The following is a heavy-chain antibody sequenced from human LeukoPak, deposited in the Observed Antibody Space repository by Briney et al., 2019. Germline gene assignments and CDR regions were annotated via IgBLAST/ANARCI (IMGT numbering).Heavy chain of an antibody. J-gene: IGHJ3*02. CDR3: AREAYSSGSFDAFDI. D-gene: IGHD3-22*01. V-gene: IGHV4-61*01. CDR2: IYYSGST. Sequence: SETLSLTCTVSGGSISSSSYYWGWIRQPPGKGLEWIGYIYYSGSTNCNPSLKSRVTISVDSSKNQFSLKLSSVTAADTAVYYCAREAYSSGSFDAFDIWGQGTMVTVSS. CDR1: GGSISSSSYY.